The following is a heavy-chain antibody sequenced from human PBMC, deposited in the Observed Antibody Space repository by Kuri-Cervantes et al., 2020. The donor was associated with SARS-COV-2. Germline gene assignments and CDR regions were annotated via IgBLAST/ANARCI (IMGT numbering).Heavy chain of an antibody. CDR1: GFTFSNYW. D-gene: IGHD4-17*01. CDR2: IKQDGSDK. Sequence: GESLKISCAASGFTFSNYWMTWVRQAPGKGLEWVANIKQDGSDKYYVDSVKGRFTISRDNAKNSLYLQMNSLRAEDTAVYYCARDGNGDYAWGQGTLVTVSS. V-gene: IGHV3-7*01. CDR3: ARDGNGDYA. J-gene: IGHJ4*02.